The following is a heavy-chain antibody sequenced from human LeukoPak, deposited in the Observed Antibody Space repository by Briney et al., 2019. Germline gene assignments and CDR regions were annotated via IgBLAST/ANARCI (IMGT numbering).Heavy chain of an antibody. D-gene: IGHD2-15*01. J-gene: IGHJ5*02. Sequence: PSETLSLTCTVSGGSISSYYWSWIRQPAGKGLEWIGRIYTSGSTNYNPSPKSRVTMSVDTSKNQFSLKLSSVTAADTAVYYCARVSGYCSGGSCYDWFDPWGQGTLVTVSS. CDR2: IYTSGST. CDR3: ARVSGYCSGGSCYDWFDP. CDR1: GGSISSYY. V-gene: IGHV4-4*07.